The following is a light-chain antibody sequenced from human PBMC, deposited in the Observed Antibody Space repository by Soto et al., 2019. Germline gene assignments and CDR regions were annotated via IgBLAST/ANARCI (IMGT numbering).Light chain of an antibody. J-gene: IGKJ1*01. CDR3: QQDTTSWT. Sequence: DIQMTQTPSTLSASVGDRVTITCRASQNISRWLAWYQQKAGKAPKLLIYKASSLESGVPSSFSGSGSGTVFTLTIISLQPDDFATYCCQQDTTSWTFGQGTKVEVK. CDR2: KAS. V-gene: IGKV1-5*03. CDR1: QNISRW.